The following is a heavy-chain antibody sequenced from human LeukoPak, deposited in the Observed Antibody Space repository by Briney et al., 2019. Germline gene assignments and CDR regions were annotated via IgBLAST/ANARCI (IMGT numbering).Heavy chain of an antibody. D-gene: IGHD4-17*01. CDR1: GGSFSGYY. Sequence: PSETLSLTCAVYGGSFSGYYWSWIRQPPGKGLEWIGEINHSGSTNYNPSLKSRVTISVDTSKNQFSLKLSSVTAADTAVYYCARVRYGDYGIDPWGQGTLVTVSS. V-gene: IGHV4-34*01. CDR2: INHSGST. CDR3: ARVRYGDYGIDP. J-gene: IGHJ5*02.